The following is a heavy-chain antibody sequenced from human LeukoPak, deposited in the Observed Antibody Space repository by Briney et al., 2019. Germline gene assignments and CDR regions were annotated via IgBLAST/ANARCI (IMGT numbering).Heavy chain of an antibody. CDR1: GGTFSSYA. CDR3: ARNRGQPDAFGI. J-gene: IGHJ3*02. D-gene: IGHD1-14*01. CDR2: IIPIFGTA. V-gene: IGHV1-69*05. Sequence: GASVKVSCKASGGTFSSYAISWVRQAPGQGLEWMGGIIPIFGTANYAQKFQGRVTITTDESTSTAYMELSSLRSEDTAVYYCARNRGQPDAFGIWGQGTMVTVSS.